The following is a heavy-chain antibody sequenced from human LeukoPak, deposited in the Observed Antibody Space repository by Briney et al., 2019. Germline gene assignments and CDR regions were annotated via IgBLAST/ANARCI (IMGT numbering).Heavy chain of an antibody. Sequence: ETLSLTCTVSGGSISSSSYSWTWIRQAPGKGLEWVSYISSSSSTIYYADSVKGRFTISRDNAKNSLYLQMNSLRDEDTAVYSCARNNLVAAPWAQEPLVPVPS. V-gene: IGHV3-48*02. CDR2: ISSSSSTI. J-gene: IGHJ5*02. D-gene: IGHD5-24*01. CDR3: ARNNLVAAP. CDR1: GGSISSSSYS.